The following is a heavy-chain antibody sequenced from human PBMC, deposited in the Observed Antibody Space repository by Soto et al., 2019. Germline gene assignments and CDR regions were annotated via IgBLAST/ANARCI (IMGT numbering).Heavy chain of an antibody. Sequence: SETLSLTCTVSGGSISSGGYYWSWIRQHPGKGLEWIGYIYYSGSTYYNPSLKSRVTISVDTSKNQFSLKLSSVTAADTAVYYCARRGYSYGYHYYCYGMDVWGQGTTVTVSS. J-gene: IGHJ6*02. CDR3: ARRGYSYGYHYYCYGMDV. CDR1: GGSISSGGYY. CDR2: IYYSGST. D-gene: IGHD5-18*01. V-gene: IGHV4-31*03.